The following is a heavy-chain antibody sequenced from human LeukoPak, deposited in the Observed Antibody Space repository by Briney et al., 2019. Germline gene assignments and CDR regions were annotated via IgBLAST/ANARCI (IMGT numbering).Heavy chain of an antibody. CDR3: AREGYYYDSSGYRDY. Sequence: ASVKVSCKASGGTFSSYAISWVRQAPGQGLEWMGRIIPILGIANYAQKFQGRVTITADKSTSTAYMELSSLRSEDTAVYYCAREGYYYDSSGYRDYWGQGTLVTVSS. D-gene: IGHD3-22*01. J-gene: IGHJ4*02. CDR1: GGTFSSYA. V-gene: IGHV1-69*04. CDR2: IIPILGIA.